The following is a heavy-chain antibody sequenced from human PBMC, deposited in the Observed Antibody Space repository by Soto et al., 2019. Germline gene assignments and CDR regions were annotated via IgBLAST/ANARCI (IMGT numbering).Heavy chain of an antibody. Sequence: PGGSLRLSCAASGFTFSSYAMSWVRQAPGKGLEWVSAISGSGGSTYYADSVQGRFTISRDNSKNTLYLQMNSLRPEDTAVYHCARDPVSLSEVRADYWGQGTLVTVSS. CDR3: ARDPVSLSEVRADY. J-gene: IGHJ4*02. CDR1: GFTFSSYA. CDR2: ISGSGGST. V-gene: IGHV3-23*01.